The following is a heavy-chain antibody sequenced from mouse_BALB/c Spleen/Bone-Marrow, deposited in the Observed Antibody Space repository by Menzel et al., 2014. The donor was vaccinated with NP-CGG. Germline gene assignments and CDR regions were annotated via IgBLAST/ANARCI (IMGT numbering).Heavy chain of an antibody. V-gene: IGHV3-2*02. CDR3: ARRITTAHYYAMDY. CDR1: GYSITSDYV. D-gene: IGHD1-2*01. Sequence: VQLKESGPGLVKPSQSLSLTCTVTGYSITSDYVWNWIRQFPGNKLEWMGYISYSGSTSYNPSLKSRISITRDTSKNQSFLQVNSVTSEDPATYYCARRITTAHYYAMDYWGQGTSVTVSS. CDR2: ISYSGST. J-gene: IGHJ4*01.